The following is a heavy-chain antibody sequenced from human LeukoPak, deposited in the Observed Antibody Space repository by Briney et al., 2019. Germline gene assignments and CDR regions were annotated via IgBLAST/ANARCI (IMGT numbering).Heavy chain of an antibody. D-gene: IGHD6-13*01. J-gene: IGHJ5*02. CDR1: GYTFTRYY. CDR3: ARAGYSSPRGWLDP. CDR2: INPSGGST. Sequence: ASVKVSCKASGYTFTRYYIHWVRQSPGQGLDWMGIINPSGGSTSYAQKFQGRVTMTRDMSTSTVYMELSSMRSEDTAVYYCARAGYSSPRGWLDPWGQGTLVTVSS. V-gene: IGHV1-46*01.